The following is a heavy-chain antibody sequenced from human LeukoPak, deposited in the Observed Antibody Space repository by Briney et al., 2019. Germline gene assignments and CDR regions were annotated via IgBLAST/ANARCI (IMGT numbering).Heavy chain of an antibody. CDR1: GGTFSSYA. D-gene: IGHD3-10*01. V-gene: IGHV1-69*06. J-gene: IGHJ6*03. CDR2: IIPIFGTA. Sequence: SVKVSCKASGGTFSSYAISWVRQAPGQGLEWMGGIIPIFGTANYAQKFQGRVTITADKSTSTAYMELSSLRSEDTALYYCAKGGRAGGGITMIRGVRNYFYYMDVWGKGTTVTISS. CDR3: AKGGRAGGGITMIRGVRNYFYYMDV.